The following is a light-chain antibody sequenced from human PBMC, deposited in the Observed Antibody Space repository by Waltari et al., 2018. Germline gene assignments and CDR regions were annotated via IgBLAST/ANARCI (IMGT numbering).Light chain of an antibody. CDR1: QSISSY. Sequence: EIQMTQSPSSLSASVGDRVTITCRASQSISSYLNWYQQKPGKAPKLLIYAASSLQSGVPSRFSGSGSWTDFTLTISSLQPEDFATYYCQQSYSTPRITFGPGTKVDIK. J-gene: IGKJ3*01. CDR2: AAS. V-gene: IGKV1-39*01. CDR3: QQSYSTPRIT.